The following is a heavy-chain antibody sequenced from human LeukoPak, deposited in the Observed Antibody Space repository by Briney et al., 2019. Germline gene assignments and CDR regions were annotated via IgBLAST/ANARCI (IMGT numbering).Heavy chain of an antibody. J-gene: IGHJ4*02. CDR2: IYYSGST. CDR3: ASLTVDTAY. V-gene: IGHV4-30-4*01. CDR1: GGSISIGDYY. D-gene: IGHD5-18*01. Sequence: SQTLSLTCTVSGGSISIGDYYWSWIRQPPGRGLERIGYIYYSGSTYYNPALKSRVTISVDTSKNQSSLNLSSVTAADTAVYYCASLTVDTAYWGQGTLVTVSS.